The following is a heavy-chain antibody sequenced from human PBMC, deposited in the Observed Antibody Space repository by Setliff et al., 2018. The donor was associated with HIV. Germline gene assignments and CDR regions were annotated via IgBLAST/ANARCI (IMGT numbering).Heavy chain of an antibody. V-gene: IGHV3-48*01. J-gene: IGHJ3*02. CDR3: ARDRRYYDSRQPWAFDI. CDR2: ISSVGTI. Sequence: GGSLRLSCAASGFTFSTYSMNWVRQAPGKGLEWVSYISSVGTIYYADSVKGRSTTSRDNARNSLYLQMDSLRAEDTALHYCARDRRYYDSRQPWAFDIWGQGTTVTVSS. D-gene: IGHD3-22*01. CDR1: GFTFSTYS.